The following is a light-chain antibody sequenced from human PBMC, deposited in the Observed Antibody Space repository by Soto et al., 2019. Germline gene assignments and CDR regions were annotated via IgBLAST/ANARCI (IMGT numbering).Light chain of an antibody. J-gene: IGKJ1*01. CDR1: QGITND. Sequence: AIQMTHPRSSLAASVWDAVTITCRASQGITNDLGWYQQKPGKAPKLLIYAASSLQSGVPSRFSGSGSGTDFTLTISSLQPEDFATYYCQQSYSTPRTFGQGTKVDIK. CDR3: QQSYSTPRT. CDR2: AAS. V-gene: IGKV1-6*01.